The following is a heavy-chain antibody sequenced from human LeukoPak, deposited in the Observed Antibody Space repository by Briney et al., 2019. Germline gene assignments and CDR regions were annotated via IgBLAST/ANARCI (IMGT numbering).Heavy chain of an antibody. D-gene: IGHD2-2*01. V-gene: IGHV4-39*07. CDR2: MYYSGST. CDR3: ARGYQLLGKFDY. J-gene: IGHJ4*02. CDR1: GGSITTSGYY. Sequence: SETLSLTCAVSGGSITTSGYYLHWIRQPPGKGLEWVGTMYYSGSTYYNPSLKSRVNTSVDTSKNQFSLKLSSVTAADTAVYYCARGYQLLGKFDYWGQGTLVTVSS.